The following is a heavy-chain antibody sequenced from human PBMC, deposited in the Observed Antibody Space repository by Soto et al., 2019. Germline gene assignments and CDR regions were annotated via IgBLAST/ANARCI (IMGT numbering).Heavy chain of an antibody. CDR2: IFYIGTT. CDR1: GGSISSYY. V-gene: IGHV4-59*01. Sequence: QVQLQESGPGLVNTSETLSLTCTVSGGSISSYYWGWIRQVPGRGLECIGYIFYIGTTYYNPSLKSRVTISLDTPKNQFSLKLNSVTAADTAVYYCARHPRPIARGGFDTWGQGTLVTVSS. D-gene: IGHD2-21*01. CDR3: ARHPRPIARGGFDT. J-gene: IGHJ5*02.